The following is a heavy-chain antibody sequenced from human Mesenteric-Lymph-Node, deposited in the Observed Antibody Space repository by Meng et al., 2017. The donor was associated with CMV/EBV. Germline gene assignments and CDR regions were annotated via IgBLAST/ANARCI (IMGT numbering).Heavy chain of an antibody. CDR2: IHYSGIT. V-gene: IGHV4-61*01. D-gene: IGHD2/OR15-2a*01. CDR1: GDSVTSGSYY. J-gene: IGHJ4*02. CDR3: ASLIVGNGGRGH. Sequence: SETLSLTCTVSGDSVTSGSYYWTWIRQPPVKGLEYIGSIHYSGITFYNPSLKSRLTISIDTSKNQFSLNLNSATAADTALYYCASLIVGNGGRGHWGQGTLVTVSS.